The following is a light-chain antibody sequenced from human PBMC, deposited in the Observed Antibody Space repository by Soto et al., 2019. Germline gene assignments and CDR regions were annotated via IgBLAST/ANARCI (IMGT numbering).Light chain of an antibody. V-gene: IGKV3-15*01. CDR1: QSVRNN. Sequence: EIRMTQSPAILSVSPGERATLACRASQSVRNNLAWYQQRPGQAPRLLISGASTRATGIPARFSGSGSGTEFTLTISSLQSEDFAVYYCQQYNNWPPITFGQGTRLEIK. CDR3: QQYNNWPPIT. CDR2: GAS. J-gene: IGKJ5*01.